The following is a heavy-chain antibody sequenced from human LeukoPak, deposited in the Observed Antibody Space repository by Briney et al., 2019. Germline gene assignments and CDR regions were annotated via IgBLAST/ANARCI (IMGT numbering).Heavy chain of an antibody. D-gene: IGHD3-22*01. Sequence: PGGSLRLSCAASGFTFSGYIMNWVRQTPGKGLEWVALISHDGSDKYYADSVKGRYTISRDNSKNTLYLQMNTLRAEDTAVYYCASRADYYGTSGYYFDAFDSWGQGTMV. CDR3: ASRADYYGTSGYYFDAFDS. V-gene: IGHV3-30*04. J-gene: IGHJ3*02. CDR2: ISHDGSDK. CDR1: GFTFSGYI.